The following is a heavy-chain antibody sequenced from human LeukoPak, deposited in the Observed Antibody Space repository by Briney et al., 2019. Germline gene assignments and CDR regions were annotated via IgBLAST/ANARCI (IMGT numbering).Heavy chain of an antibody. Sequence: ASVKVSCKASGYTFTSYGISWVRQAPGQGLEWMGWISAYNGNTNYAQKLQGRVTMTTDTSTSTAYVELRSLRSDDTAVYYCARVRSSSWYFSFGYYYYYMDVWGKGTTVTVSS. V-gene: IGHV1-18*01. CDR1: GYTFTSYG. CDR3: ARVRSSSWYFSFGYYYYYMDV. CDR2: ISAYNGNT. D-gene: IGHD6-13*01. J-gene: IGHJ6*03.